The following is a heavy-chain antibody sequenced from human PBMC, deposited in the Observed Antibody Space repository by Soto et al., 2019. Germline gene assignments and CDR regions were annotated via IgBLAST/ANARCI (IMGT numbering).Heavy chain of an antibody. Sequence: SGPTLVNPTQTLTLTCTFSGFSLSTSGVGVGWIRQPPGKALEWLALIYWDDSTLYSPSLKSRLTITKDTSKNQVVLTMTNMDPVDTATYYCAHRSGDYDSARIDYWGQGTLVTVSS. D-gene: IGHD2-21*02. J-gene: IGHJ4*02. V-gene: IGHV2-5*02. CDR3: AHRSGDYDSARIDY. CDR1: GFSLSTSGVG. CDR2: IYWDDST.